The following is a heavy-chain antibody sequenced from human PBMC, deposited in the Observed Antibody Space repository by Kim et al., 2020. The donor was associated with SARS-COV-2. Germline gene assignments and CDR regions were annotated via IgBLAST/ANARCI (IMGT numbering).Heavy chain of an antibody. CDR1: GGSFSGYY. Sequence: SETLSLTCAVYGGSFSGYYWSWIRQPPGKGLEWIGEINHSGSTNYNPSLKSRVTISVDTSKNQFSLKLSSVTAADTAVYYCARGRLRYYDSSGYYLEKDLKPKLDYWGQGTLVTVSS. CDR2: INHSGST. CDR3: ARGRLRYYDSSGYYLEKDLKPKLDY. J-gene: IGHJ4*02. D-gene: IGHD3-22*01. V-gene: IGHV4-34*01.